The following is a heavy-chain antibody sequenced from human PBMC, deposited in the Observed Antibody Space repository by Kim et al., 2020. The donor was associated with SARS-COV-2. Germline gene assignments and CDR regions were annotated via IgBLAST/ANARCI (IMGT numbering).Heavy chain of an antibody. V-gene: IGHV3-23*01. CDR2: ISGSGGST. D-gene: IGHD6-13*01. CDR1: GFTFSSYA. CDR3: AKDPVAADSDSYYFDY. Sequence: GGSLRLSCAASGFTFSSYAMSWVRQAPGKGLEWVSAISGSGGSTYYADSVKGRFTISRDNSKNTLYLQMNSLRAEDTAVYYCAKDPVAADSDSYYFDYWGQGTLVTVSS. J-gene: IGHJ4*02.